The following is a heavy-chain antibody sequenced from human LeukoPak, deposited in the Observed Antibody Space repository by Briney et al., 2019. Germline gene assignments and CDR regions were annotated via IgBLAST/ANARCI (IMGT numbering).Heavy chain of an antibody. CDR1: GGSTSSGGYY. CDR3: ARGSYHFFDY. D-gene: IGHD1-26*01. Sequence: SETLSLTCSVSGGSTSSGGYYWSWLRQHPGKGLEWVGDIYYSGSTYYNAPLKSRVNISVDTSKKQFSLKLSSVTAADTAVYYCARGSYHFFDYWGQGTLVTVSS. V-gene: IGHV4-31*03. J-gene: IGHJ4*02. CDR2: IYYSGST.